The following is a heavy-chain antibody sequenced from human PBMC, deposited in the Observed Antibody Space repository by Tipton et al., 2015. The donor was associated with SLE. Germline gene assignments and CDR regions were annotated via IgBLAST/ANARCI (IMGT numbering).Heavy chain of an antibody. CDR2: IYNSEFS. V-gene: IGHV4-59*01. Sequence: GLVKPSETLSLTCSVSGGSISGYYLSWIRQPPGKGLEWIGWIYNSEFSNFNPSLKSRVTISEDTSKKQFSLKLRSVTAADTAVYYCATADIAEDGAFDIWGQGTMVTVSS. CDR1: GGSISGYY. J-gene: IGHJ3*02. CDR3: ATADIAEDGAFDI. D-gene: IGHD6-13*01.